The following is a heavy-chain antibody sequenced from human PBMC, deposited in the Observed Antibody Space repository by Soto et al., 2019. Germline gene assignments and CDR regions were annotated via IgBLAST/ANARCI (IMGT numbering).Heavy chain of an antibody. D-gene: IGHD2-15*01. CDR3: ALGLRGYHIDS. Sequence: QVHLLQSGSEVKKPGSSVKVSCRASGDTFSNSAFSWVRQAPGQGLEWMGGIIPIFGTTSYAQKLQGRVILTADESTTTLYMEMMSIRSDDTALYFCALGLRGYHIDSWGQGTQVTVSS. J-gene: IGHJ4*02. CDR1: GDTFSNSA. CDR2: IIPIFGTT. V-gene: IGHV1-69*01.